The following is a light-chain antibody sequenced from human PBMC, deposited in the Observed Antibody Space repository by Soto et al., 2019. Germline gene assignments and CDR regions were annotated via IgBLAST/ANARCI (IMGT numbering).Light chain of an antibody. CDR2: EVT. J-gene: IGLJ3*02. CDR3: SSYADFNNVL. Sequence: QSVLTQPPSASGSPGQSVTISCTGTSSDLRDSDFISWYQLYPGKAPKLMIYEVTKRPSGVPDRFSGSKSVNMAYLTVSGLQAEDEAEYYCSSYADFNNVLFGGGT. V-gene: IGLV2-8*01. CDR1: SSDLRDSDF.